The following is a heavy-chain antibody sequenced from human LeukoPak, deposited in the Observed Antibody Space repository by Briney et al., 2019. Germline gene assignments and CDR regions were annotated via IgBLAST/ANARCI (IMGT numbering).Heavy chain of an antibody. V-gene: IGHV3-21*01. D-gene: IGHD5/OR15-5a*01. CDR1: GFTFSSYS. CDR2: ISSSSSYI. J-gene: IGHJ6*02. Sequence: GGSLRLSCAASGFTFSSYSMNWVRQAPGKGLEWVSSISSSSSYIYYADSVKGRFTISRDNAKNSLYLQMNSLRAEDTAVYYCARGGLRNYYYGMDVWGQGTTVIVSS. CDR3: ARGGLRNYYYGMDV.